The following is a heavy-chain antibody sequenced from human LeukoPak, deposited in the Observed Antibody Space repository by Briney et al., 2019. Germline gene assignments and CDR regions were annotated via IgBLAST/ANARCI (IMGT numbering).Heavy chain of an antibody. CDR1: GFIFNNYA. J-gene: IGHJ3*02. V-gene: IGHV3-30*02. CDR3: AKDRMVRGAYRGFDAFDI. Sequence: GGSLRLSCAASGFIFNNYAMHWVRQAPGKGLEWVAFIRYDGSNKYYADSVKGRFTISRDNSKNTLYLQMNSLRAEDTAVYYCAKDRMVRGAYRGFDAFDIWGQGTMVTVSS. D-gene: IGHD3-10*01. CDR2: IRYDGSNK.